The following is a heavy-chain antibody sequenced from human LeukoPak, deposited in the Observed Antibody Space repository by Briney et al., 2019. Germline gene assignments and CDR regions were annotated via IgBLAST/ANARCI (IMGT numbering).Heavy chain of an antibody. Sequence: GGSLRLSCAASGFTVSSNYMSWVRQAPGKGLEWVSVIYSGGSTYYADSVKGRFTISRDNSKNTLYLQMNSLRAEDTAVYYCAREFSHYYYMDVWGKGTTVTVSS. J-gene: IGHJ6*03. CDR1: GFTVSSNY. V-gene: IGHV3-53*01. CDR3: AREFSHYYYMDV. CDR2: IYSGGST. D-gene: IGHD2-21*02.